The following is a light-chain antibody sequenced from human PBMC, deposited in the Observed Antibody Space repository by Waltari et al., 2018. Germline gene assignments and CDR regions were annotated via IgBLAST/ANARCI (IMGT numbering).Light chain of an antibody. J-gene: IGKJ1*01. CDR3: QQYYTTPRRT. Sequence: DIQMTQSPSSLSASVGDRVTITCRASQDISSSLAWYQQKPGKAPKLLLYATSTLESGVPSRFSGSGSGTDYTLTISSLQPEDFATYWCQQYYTTPRRTFGQGTKVEIK. CDR1: QDISSS. V-gene: IGKV1-NL1*01. CDR2: ATS.